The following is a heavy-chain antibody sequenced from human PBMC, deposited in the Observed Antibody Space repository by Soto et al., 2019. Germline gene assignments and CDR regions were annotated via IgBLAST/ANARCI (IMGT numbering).Heavy chain of an antibody. CDR2: IYPGDSDT. V-gene: IGHV5-51*01. Sequence: GEALKISCKGSGYSFTSYWIGWVRQMPGKGLEWMGIIYPGDSDTTYSPSFQGHATMSADKSISTAYLQWSSLKASDTAMYYCARLGDSSGLNYIDYWGQGTLVTVSS. D-gene: IGHD3-22*01. CDR1: GYSFTSYW. CDR3: ARLGDSSGLNYIDY. J-gene: IGHJ4*02.